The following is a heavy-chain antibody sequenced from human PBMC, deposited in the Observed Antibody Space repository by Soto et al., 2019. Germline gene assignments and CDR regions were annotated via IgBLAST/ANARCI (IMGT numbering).Heavy chain of an antibody. J-gene: IGHJ6*03. CDR2: ISSSSSYI. CDR3: ASNYYGSGSYYNYYYMDV. D-gene: IGHD3-10*01. Sequence: DVQLVESGGGLVKPGGSLRLSCAASGFTFSSYSMNWVRQAPGKGLEWVSSISSSSSYIYYADSVKGRFTISRDNAKNSLYLQMNSLRAEDTAVYYCASNYYGSGSYYNYYYMDVWGKGTTVTVSS. CDR1: GFTFSSYS. V-gene: IGHV3-21*01.